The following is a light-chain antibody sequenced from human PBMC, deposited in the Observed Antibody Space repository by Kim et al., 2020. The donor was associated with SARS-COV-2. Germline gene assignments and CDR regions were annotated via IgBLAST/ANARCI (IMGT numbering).Light chain of an antibody. V-gene: IGKV3-20*01. CDR1: QSVSSSY. Sequence: LSPGERATLSCRASQSVSSSYLAWYQQNPGQAPRLLIYGASSRATGIPDRFSGSGSGTDFTLTISRLEPEDFAVYYCQQYGSSPLTFGGGTKLEIK. CDR2: GAS. J-gene: IGKJ4*01. CDR3: QQYGSSPLT.